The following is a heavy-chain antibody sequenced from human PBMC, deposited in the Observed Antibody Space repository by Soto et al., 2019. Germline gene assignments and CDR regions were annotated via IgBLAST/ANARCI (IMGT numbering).Heavy chain of an antibody. V-gene: IGHV4-31*03. CDR1: GGSISSGGYY. Sequence: PSETLSLTCTVSGGSISSGGYYWSWIRQHPGKGLEWIGYICYSGSTYYNPSLKSRVTVSVDTSKNQFSLKLSSVTAADTAVYYCARVPRPYYYGMDVWGQGTTVTVSS. J-gene: IGHJ6*02. CDR3: ARVPRPYYYGMDV. CDR2: ICYSGST.